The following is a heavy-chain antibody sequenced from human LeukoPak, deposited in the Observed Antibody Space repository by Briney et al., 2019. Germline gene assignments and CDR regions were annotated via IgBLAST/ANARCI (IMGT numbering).Heavy chain of an antibody. V-gene: IGHV4-59*01. J-gene: IGHJ3*02. Sequence: SETLSLTCTVSGGSISSYYWSWIRQPPGKGLEWIGYIYYSGSTNYNPSLKSRVTISVDTSKNQSSLKLSSVTAADTAVYYCARDQGVYGSGSYYSHAFDIWGQGTMVTVSS. CDR2: IYYSGST. D-gene: IGHD3-10*01. CDR1: GGSISSYY. CDR3: ARDQGVYGSGSYYSHAFDI.